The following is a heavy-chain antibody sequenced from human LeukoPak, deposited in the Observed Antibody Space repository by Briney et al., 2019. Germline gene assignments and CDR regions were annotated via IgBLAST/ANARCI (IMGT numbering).Heavy chain of an antibody. J-gene: IGHJ4*02. V-gene: IGHV3-7*01. CDR3: ARDRYWGSGYYDNDY. Sequence: AGGSQRLSCAASGFTLSSYWMSWVRQAPGKGLEWVANINQDGREKNYVDSVKGRFTISRDTAKNSLSLQMNSLRAEDTAVYYCARDRYWGSGYYDNDYWGQGTLVTVSS. CDR2: INQDGREK. CDR1: GFTLSSYW. D-gene: IGHD3-22*01.